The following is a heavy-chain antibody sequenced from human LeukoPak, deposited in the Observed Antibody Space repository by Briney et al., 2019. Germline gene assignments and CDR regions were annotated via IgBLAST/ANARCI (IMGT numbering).Heavy chain of an antibody. CDR3: AREVDTAMAASGTFDY. D-gene: IGHD5-18*01. Sequence: GGSLRLSCAASGFTFSSYSMNWVRQAPGKGLEWVSSISSSSSYIHYADSVKGRFTISRDNAKNSLYLQMNSLRAEDTAVYYCAREVDTAMAASGTFDYWGQGTLVTVSS. CDR2: ISSSSSYI. J-gene: IGHJ4*02. CDR1: GFTFSSYS. V-gene: IGHV3-21*01.